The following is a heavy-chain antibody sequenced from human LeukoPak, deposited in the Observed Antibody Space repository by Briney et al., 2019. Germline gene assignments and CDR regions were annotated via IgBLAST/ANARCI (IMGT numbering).Heavy chain of an antibody. CDR1: GFTVSDNY. J-gene: IGHJ3*02. CDR3: ARIEWERLGRAFDI. D-gene: IGHD1-26*01. Sequence: GGSLRLSCAASGFTVSDNYMTWVRQAPGKGLEWVSSIYNTGATHYAESVKGRFTISRDNSKNTLFLQMNSLRAEDMAVFYCARIEWERLGRAFDIWGQGTMVTVSS. V-gene: IGHV3-53*01. CDR2: IYNTGAT.